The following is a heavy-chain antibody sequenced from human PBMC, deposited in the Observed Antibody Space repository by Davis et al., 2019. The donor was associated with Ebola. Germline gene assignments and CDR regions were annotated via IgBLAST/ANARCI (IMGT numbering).Heavy chain of an antibody. D-gene: IGHD6-13*01. CDR1: GFTFSSYA. J-gene: IGHJ6*02. CDR3: AKDAGYSSSWSIYYYYGMDV. CDR2: ISGSGGST. Sequence: GESLKISCAASGFTFSSYAMSWVRQAPGKGLEWVSAISGSGGSTYYADSVKGRFTISRDNSKNTLYLQMNSLRAEDTAVYYCAKDAGYSSSWSIYYYYGMDVWGQGATVTVSS. V-gene: IGHV3-23*01.